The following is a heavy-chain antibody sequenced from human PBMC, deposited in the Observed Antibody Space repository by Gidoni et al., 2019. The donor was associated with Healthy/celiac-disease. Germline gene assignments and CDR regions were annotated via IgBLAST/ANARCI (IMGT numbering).Heavy chain of an antibody. CDR1: GFTFSSYS. Sequence: EVQLVESGGGRVKPGGSLRLSCAASGFTFSSYSMNWVRQAPGKGLEWVSSISSSSSYIYYADSVKGRFTISRVNAKNSLYLQMNSLRAEDTAVYYCARDGAGAGYYYGMDVWGQGTTVTVSS. V-gene: IGHV3-21*01. D-gene: IGHD6-13*01. CDR3: ARDGAGAGYYYGMDV. J-gene: IGHJ6*02. CDR2: ISSSSSYI.